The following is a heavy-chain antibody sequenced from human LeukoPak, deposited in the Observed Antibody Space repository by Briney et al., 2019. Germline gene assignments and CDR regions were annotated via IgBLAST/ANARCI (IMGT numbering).Heavy chain of an antibody. CDR1: GLIFSRDW. J-gene: IGHJ4*02. Sequence: PGGSLRLSCAASGLIFSRDWMSWVRQAPGKGLEWVANIKQDGSEKYYVDSVKGRFTISRDNAKNSLYLQMNSLRAEDTAVYYCAREGWFGELEYWGQGTLLTVSS. V-gene: IGHV3-7*05. CDR2: IKQDGSEK. D-gene: IGHD3-10*01. CDR3: AREGWFGELEY.